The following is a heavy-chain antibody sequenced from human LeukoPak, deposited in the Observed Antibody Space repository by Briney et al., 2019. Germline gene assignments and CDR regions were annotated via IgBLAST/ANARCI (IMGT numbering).Heavy chain of an antibody. CDR2: INSDGSST. V-gene: IGHV3-74*01. D-gene: IGHD2-2*01. J-gene: IGHJ4*02. Sequence: GGSLRLSCAASGFTFSNYWMHWVRQAPGKGLVWVSRINSDGSSTSYADSVKGRFTFSRDNAKNTLYLQMNSLTVEDTAVYYCARALFHCRSSTSCSLYYFDYWGQGTLVTVSS. CDR1: GFTFSNYW. CDR3: ARALFHCRSSTSCSLYYFDY.